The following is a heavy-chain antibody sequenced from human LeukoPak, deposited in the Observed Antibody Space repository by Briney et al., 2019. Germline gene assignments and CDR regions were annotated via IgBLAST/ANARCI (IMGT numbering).Heavy chain of an antibody. CDR1: GYTFTSYA. CDR3: AISWSGYYTFDY. J-gene: IGHJ4*02. CDR2: INAGNGNT. D-gene: IGHD3-3*01. Sequence: ASVKVSCKASGYTFTSYAMHWVRQAPGQRLEWMGWINAGNGNTKYSQEFQGRVTITRDTSASTAYMELSSLRSEDMAVYYCAISWSGYYTFDYWGQGTLVTVSS. V-gene: IGHV1-3*03.